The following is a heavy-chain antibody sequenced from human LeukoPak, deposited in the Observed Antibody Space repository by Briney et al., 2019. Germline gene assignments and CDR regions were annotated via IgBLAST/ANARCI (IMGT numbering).Heavy chain of an antibody. CDR2: IYYSGST. Sequence: SETLSLTCTVSGGSISGSSYYWGWIRQPPGKGLEWIGSIYYSGSTYYNPSLKSRVTISVDTSKNQFSLKLSSVTAADTAVYHCASALYYDFPYYMDVWGKGTTVTVSS. D-gene: IGHD3-3*01. V-gene: IGHV4-39*07. J-gene: IGHJ6*03. CDR3: ASALYYDFPYYMDV. CDR1: GGSISGSSYY.